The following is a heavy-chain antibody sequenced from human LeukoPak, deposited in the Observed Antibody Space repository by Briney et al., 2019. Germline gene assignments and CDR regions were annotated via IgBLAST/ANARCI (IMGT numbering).Heavy chain of an antibody. CDR1: GVSISSYY. V-gene: IGHV4-59*01. J-gene: IGHJ6*02. Sequence: PSDTLSLTCTVSGVSISSYYWSWIRQPPGKGLEWIGYIYYSGSTNYNPSLKSRVTISVDTSKNQFSLKLSSVTAADTAVYYCARDVGRWLQSVYYYYGMDVWGQGTTVAVSS. D-gene: IGHD5-24*01. CDR2: IYYSGST. CDR3: ARDVGRWLQSVYYYYGMDV.